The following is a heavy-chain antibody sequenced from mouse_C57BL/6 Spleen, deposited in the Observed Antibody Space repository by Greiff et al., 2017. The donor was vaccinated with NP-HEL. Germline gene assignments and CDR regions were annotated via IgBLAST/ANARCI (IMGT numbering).Heavy chain of an antibody. CDR2: IDPSDSYT. Sequence: QVQLQQPGAELVKPGASVKLSCKASGYTFTSYWMQWVKQRPGQGLEWIGEIDPSDSYTNYNQKFKGKATLTVDTSSSTAYMQLSSLTSEDSAVYYCARRYWAYYFDYWGQGTTLTVSS. D-gene: IGHD4-1*01. CDR3: ARRYWAYYFDY. V-gene: IGHV1-50*01. CDR1: GYTFTSYW. J-gene: IGHJ2*01.